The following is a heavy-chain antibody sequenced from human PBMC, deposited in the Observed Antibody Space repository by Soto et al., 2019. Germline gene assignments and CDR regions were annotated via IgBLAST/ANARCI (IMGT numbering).Heavy chain of an antibody. J-gene: IGHJ5*02. V-gene: IGHV1-46*01. D-gene: IGHD6-6*01. Sequence: ASVKVSCKASGYTFTGYYMHWVRQAPGQGLEWMGIINPSGGSTSYAQKFQGRVTMTRDTSTSTVYMELSSLRSEDTAVYYCARDDRPLEYSSSSVWFDPWGQGTLVTVSS. CDR1: GYTFTGYY. CDR3: ARDDRPLEYSSSSVWFDP. CDR2: INPSGGST.